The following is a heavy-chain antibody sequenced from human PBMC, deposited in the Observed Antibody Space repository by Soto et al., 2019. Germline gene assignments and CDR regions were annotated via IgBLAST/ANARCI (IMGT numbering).Heavy chain of an antibody. V-gene: IGHV3-33*01. CDR1: GFTFSSHG. CDR3: AADYSSTGYGLVY. J-gene: IGHJ4*02. CDR2: IWSDGSNE. Sequence: SLRLSCAASGFTFSSHGMRWVRQAPGKGLEWVAVIWSDGSNEYYADSVKGRFTISRDNSKNTLYLQMSSLRVEDTAVYYCAADYSSTGYGLVYWGQGALVTVSS. D-gene: IGHD6-19*01.